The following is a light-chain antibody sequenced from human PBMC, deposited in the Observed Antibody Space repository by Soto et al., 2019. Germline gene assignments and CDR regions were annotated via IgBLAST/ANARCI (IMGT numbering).Light chain of an antibody. Sequence: EIVMTQSPATLSVSPGGRATVSCRASQSISDTLAWYQQKPGQAPRLLIYGASKRATGFPARFTGSGSGTDFALTISRLEPEDFGVYYCQQYGKLPITFGQGTRLEIK. V-gene: IGKV3-15*01. J-gene: IGKJ5*01. CDR3: QQYGKLPIT. CDR1: QSISDT. CDR2: GAS.